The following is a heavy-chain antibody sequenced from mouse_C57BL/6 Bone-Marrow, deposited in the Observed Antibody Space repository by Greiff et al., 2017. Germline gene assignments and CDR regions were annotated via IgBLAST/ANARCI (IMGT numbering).Heavy chain of an antibody. CDR2: IRSKSNNYAT. D-gene: IGHD2-5*01. V-gene: IGHV10-1*01. CDR1: GFCFNTYA. CDR3: VRHDYSKNLYYAMDY. Sequence: EVMLVESGGGLVQPKGSLKLSCAASGFCFNTYAMNWVRQAPGKGLEWVARIRSKSNNYATYYADSVKDRFTLSRDDSESMLYLQMNNLKTEDTAMYDGVRHDYSKNLYYAMDYWGQGTSVTVSS. J-gene: IGHJ4*01.